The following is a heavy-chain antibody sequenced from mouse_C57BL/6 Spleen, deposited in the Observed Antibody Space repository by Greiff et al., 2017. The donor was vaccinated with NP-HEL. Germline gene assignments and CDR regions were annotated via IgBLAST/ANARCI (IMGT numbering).Heavy chain of an antibody. Sequence: QVQLQQPGAELVKPGASVKLSCTASGYTFTSYWMHWVKQRPGQGLEWIGMIHPNSGSTNYNEKFKSKATLTVDKSSSTAYMQLSSLTSEDSAVYYCARGYYDYDGFAYWGQGTLVTVSA. J-gene: IGHJ3*01. V-gene: IGHV1-64*01. D-gene: IGHD2-4*01. CDR1: GYTFTSYW. CDR2: IHPNSGST. CDR3: ARGYYDYDGFAY.